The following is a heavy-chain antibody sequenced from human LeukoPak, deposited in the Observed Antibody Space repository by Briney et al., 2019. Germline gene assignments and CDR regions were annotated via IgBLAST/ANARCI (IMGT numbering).Heavy chain of an antibody. J-gene: IGHJ4*02. CDR1: GFTFSRYS. CDR3: ARDRGIAVARALFDY. Sequence: GGSLRLPCAASGFTFSRYSMNWVRQAPGKGLEWVSSISISSNYIYYADSVKGRFTISRDNAKNSLYLQMNSLRAEDTAVYYCARDRGIAVARALFDYWGQGTLVTVSS. CDR2: ISISSNYI. D-gene: IGHD6-19*01. V-gene: IGHV3-21*01.